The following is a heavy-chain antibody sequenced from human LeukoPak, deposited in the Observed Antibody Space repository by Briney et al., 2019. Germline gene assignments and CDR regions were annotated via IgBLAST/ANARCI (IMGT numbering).Heavy chain of an antibody. CDR1: GFTFSSYG. CDR2: IWYDGSKK. D-gene: IGHD5-18*01. CDR3: AKGRTDTSMVFVY. V-gene: IGHV3-33*06. Sequence: GGSLRLSCAASGFTFSSYGMHWVRQAPGKGLEWVAVIWYDGSKKYYADSVKGRFTISRDNSKNTLYLQMNSLRAEDTAVYYCAKGRTDTSMVFVYWGQGTLVTVSS. J-gene: IGHJ4*02.